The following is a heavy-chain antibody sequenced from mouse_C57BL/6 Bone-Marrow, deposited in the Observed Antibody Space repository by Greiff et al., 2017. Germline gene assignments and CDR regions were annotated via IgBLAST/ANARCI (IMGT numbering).Heavy chain of an antibody. CDR2: IDPSDSYP. CDR3: ARCRYSKNAMDD. D-gene: IGHD2-5*01. Sequence: QVQLQQPGAELVMPGASVKLSCKASGYTFTSYWMHWVKQRPGQGLEWIGEIDPSDSYPNYNQKFKGKSTLTVDKSSSTAYMQLSSLTSEDSAGYYCARCRYSKNAMDDGGQGTSVTVSS. V-gene: IGHV1-69*01. J-gene: IGHJ4*01. CDR1: GYTFTSYW.